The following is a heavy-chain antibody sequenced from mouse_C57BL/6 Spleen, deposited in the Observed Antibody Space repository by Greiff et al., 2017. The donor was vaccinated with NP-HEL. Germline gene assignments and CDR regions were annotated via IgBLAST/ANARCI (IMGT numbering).Heavy chain of an antibody. J-gene: IGHJ2*01. CDR3: ARSAYYSTYFDY. Sequence: EVQLVESGGGLVKPGGSLKLSCAASGFTFSSYAMSWVRQTPEKRLEWVATISDGGSYTYYPDNVKGRFTISRDNAKNNLYLQMSHLKSEDTAMYYCARSAYYSTYFDYWGQGTTLTVSS. CDR1: GFTFSSYA. D-gene: IGHD2-5*01. CDR2: ISDGGSYT. V-gene: IGHV5-4*01.